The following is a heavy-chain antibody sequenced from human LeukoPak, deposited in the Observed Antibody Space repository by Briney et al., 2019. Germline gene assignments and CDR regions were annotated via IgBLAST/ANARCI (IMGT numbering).Heavy chain of an antibody. V-gene: IGHV1-18*01. J-gene: IGHJ4*02. D-gene: IGHD3-9*01. CDR2: ISVYTGYT. CDR3: ARDGGYFDWPRPRPGKYYFDY. CDR1: GYTFSNYG. Sequence: ASVKVSCTASGYTFSNYGVTWVRQAPGQGLEWMGWISVYTGYTNYAQNFQGRVTMTTDTSTNTAYMELRSLTSGDTAVYFCARDGGYFDWPRPRPGKYYFDYWGQGTLVTVTS.